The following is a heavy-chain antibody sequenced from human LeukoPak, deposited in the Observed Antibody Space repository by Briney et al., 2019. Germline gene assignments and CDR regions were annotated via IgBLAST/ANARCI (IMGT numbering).Heavy chain of an antibody. J-gene: IGHJ4*02. D-gene: IGHD3-10*01. CDR2: VSGSGGST. V-gene: IGHV3-23*01. CDR1: GFRFSSYA. CDR3: AKDLWDSGSQAYFDY. Sequence: GGSLRPSCATSGFRFSSYAMSWVRQAPGKGLEWVSGVSGSGGSTYYADSVKGRFTISRDNPKNTLYLQMNSLRAEDTAVYYCAKDLWDSGSQAYFDYWGQGTLVTVSS.